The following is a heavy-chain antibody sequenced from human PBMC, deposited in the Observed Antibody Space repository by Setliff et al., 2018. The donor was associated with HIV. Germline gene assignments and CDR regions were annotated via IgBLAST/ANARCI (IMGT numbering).Heavy chain of an antibody. CDR1: GGSISSHY. V-gene: IGHV4-59*11. J-gene: IGHJ1*01. Sequence: PSETLSLTCTVSGGSISSHYWSWIRQPPGKGLEWIGYIYYSGSTNYNPSLKSRVTISVDTSKNQFSLKLSSVTAADTAVYYCVSTYDYDSLHFQDWGQGTLVTVSS. CDR2: IYYSGST. D-gene: IGHD3-22*01. CDR3: VSTYDYDSLHFQD.